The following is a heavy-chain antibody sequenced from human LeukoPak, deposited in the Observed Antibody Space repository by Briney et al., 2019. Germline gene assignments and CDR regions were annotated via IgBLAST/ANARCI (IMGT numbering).Heavy chain of an antibody. J-gene: IGHJ4*02. Sequence: ASVKVSCKTSGYSFTSYYIHWVRQAPGQGLEWMGLINPSGSSTNYAQEFQGRVTLTRDMSTSTVYMELSSLRSEDTAMYYCARPGYTSGYFDYWGQGTLVTVSS. D-gene: IGHD6-19*01. CDR1: GYSFTSYY. CDR3: ARPGYTSGYFDY. V-gene: IGHV1-46*01. CDR2: INPSGSST.